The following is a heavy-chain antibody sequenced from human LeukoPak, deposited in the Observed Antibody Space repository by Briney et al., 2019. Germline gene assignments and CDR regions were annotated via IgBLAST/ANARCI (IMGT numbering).Heavy chain of an antibody. CDR1: GGSISSYY. J-gene: IGHJ6*02. D-gene: IGHD4-23*01. CDR3: ARSLGNSAYYYYYAMDV. V-gene: IGHV4-59*01. Sequence: KPSETLSLTCTVSGGSISSYYLNWIRQPPGKGLEWIGYISYSGSTNYNPSLKSRVSMSLDTSKNQFSLKLSSVTATDTAVYYCARSLGNSAYYYYYAMDVWGQGTTVTVSS. CDR2: ISYSGST.